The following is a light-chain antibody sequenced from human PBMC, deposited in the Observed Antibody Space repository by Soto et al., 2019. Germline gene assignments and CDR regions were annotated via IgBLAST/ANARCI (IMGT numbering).Light chain of an antibody. CDR1: SGHRSYI. CDR3: ETWDGNTRV. J-gene: IGLJ3*02. Sequence: QLVLTQSSSASASLGSSVKFTCSLSSGHRSYIIAWHQQRPGKAPRFLMKVAGSGSYDKGSGVPDRFSGSSSGADRHLIISNLQSEDEGDYYCETWDGNTRVFGGGTKLTVL. V-gene: IGLV4-60*03. CDR2: VAGSGSY.